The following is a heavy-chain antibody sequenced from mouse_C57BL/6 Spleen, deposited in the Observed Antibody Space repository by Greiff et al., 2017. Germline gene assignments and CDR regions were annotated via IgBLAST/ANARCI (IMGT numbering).Heavy chain of an antibody. Sequence: QVQLQQSGAQLVKPGASVKLSCKASGYTFTSYWMHWVKQRPGQGLEWIGMIHPNSGSTNYNEKFKSKATLTVDKSSSTAYMHLSSLTSEDSTVYYCARRATGTNGLYYFYYWGQGTTLTVSS. J-gene: IGHJ2*01. CDR2: IHPNSGST. CDR1: GYTFTSYW. V-gene: IGHV1-64*01. D-gene: IGHD4-1*02. CDR3: ARRATGTNGLYYFYY.